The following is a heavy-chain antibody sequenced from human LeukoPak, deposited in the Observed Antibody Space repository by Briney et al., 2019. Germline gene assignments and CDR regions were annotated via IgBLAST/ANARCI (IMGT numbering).Heavy chain of an antibody. D-gene: IGHD3-3*01. CDR3: ARARNYDFWSGYYTRYWFDP. Sequence: GASVKVSCKASGYTFTSYGISWVRQAPGQGLEWMGWISAYSGDTNYAQKFQGRVTMTRDTSISTAYMELSRLRSDDTAVYYCARARNYDFWSGYYTRYWFDPWGQGTLVTVSS. V-gene: IGHV1-18*01. CDR2: ISAYSGDT. CDR1: GYTFTSYG. J-gene: IGHJ5*02.